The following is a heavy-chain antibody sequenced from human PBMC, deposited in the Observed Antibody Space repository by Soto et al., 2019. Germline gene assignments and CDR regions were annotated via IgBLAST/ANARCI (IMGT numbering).Heavy chain of an antibody. J-gene: IGHJ3*01. V-gene: IGHV3-11*01. Sequence: PGGSLRLSCAASGFSFSTYYMSWIRQAPGKGLEWVSYISSSGSTMYHADSVKGRFTISRDNAKNSLYLQMNNLRVEDTAVYYCARDTVYGDYEDAFEVWGQGTMVTVSS. CDR2: ISSSGSTM. D-gene: IGHD4-17*01. CDR3: ARDTVYGDYEDAFEV. CDR1: GFSFSTYY.